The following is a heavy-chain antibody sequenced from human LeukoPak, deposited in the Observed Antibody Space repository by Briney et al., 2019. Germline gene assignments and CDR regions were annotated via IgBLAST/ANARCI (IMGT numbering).Heavy chain of an antibody. D-gene: IGHD2-2*02. CDR1: GGSISSGGYY. V-gene: IGHV4-31*03. J-gene: IGHJ5*02. Sequence: SQTLSLTCTVSGGSISSGGYYWSWIRQHPGKGPEWIGYIYYSGSTYYNPSLKSRVTISVDTSKNQFSLKLSSVTAADTAVYYCARSDCSSTSCYRLNWFDPWGQGTLVTVSS. CDR2: IYYSGST. CDR3: ARSDCSSTSCYRLNWFDP.